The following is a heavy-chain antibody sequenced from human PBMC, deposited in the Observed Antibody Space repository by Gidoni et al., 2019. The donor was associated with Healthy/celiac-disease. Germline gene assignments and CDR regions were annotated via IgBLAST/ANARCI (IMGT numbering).Heavy chain of an antibody. CDR3: ARAKLGYCSGGSCYFEYFQH. V-gene: IGHV1-3*01. Sequence: QVQLVQSGAEVKKPGASVKVSCKASGYTFTSYAMHWVRQAPGQRLEWMGWINAGNGNTKYSQKFQGRVTITRDTSASTAYMELSSLRSEDTAVYYCARAKLGYCSGGSCYFEYFQHWGQGTLVTVSS. D-gene: IGHD2-15*01. CDR2: INAGNGNT. J-gene: IGHJ1*01. CDR1: GYTFTSYA.